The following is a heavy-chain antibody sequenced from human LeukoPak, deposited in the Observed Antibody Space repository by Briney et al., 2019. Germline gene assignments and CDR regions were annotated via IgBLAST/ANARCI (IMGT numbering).Heavy chain of an antibody. Sequence: SETLSLTCTVSGGSISSYYWSWIRQPPGKGLEWIGYIYYSGSTNYNPSLKSRVTISVDTSKNQFSLKLSSVTAADTAVYYCARDHNEGSSWSENWFDPWGQGTLVTVSS. CDR1: GGSISSYY. CDR3: ARDHNEGSSWSENWFDP. V-gene: IGHV4-59*01. CDR2: IYYSGST. D-gene: IGHD6-13*01. J-gene: IGHJ5*02.